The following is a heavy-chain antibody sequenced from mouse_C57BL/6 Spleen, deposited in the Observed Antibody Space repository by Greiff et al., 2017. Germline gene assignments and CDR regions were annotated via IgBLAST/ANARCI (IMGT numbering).Heavy chain of an antibody. V-gene: IGHV1-19*01. Sequence: EVKLQESGPVLVKPGASVKMSCKASGYTFTDYYMNWVKQTHGKSLEWIGVINPYNGGTSYNQKFKGKATLTVDKSSSTAYMELNSLTSEDSAVYYCAHDYDGAMDYWGQGTSVTVSS. D-gene: IGHD2-4*01. CDR2: INPYNGGT. J-gene: IGHJ4*01. CDR3: AHDYDGAMDY. CDR1: GYTFTDYY.